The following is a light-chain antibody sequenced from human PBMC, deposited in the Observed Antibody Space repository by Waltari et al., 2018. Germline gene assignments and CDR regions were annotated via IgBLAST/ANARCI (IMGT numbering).Light chain of an antibody. Sequence: VLTQSPGTLSLSPGERATLSCRASQSLTKRYLAWYQQKPGQAPRLLIYGASSRAAGIPDRCSGSGSGTDCSLTISRLEPEDSAVYYCQQYGSSVLYTFGQGTKLEIK. CDR3: QQYGSSVLYT. CDR1: QSLTKRY. V-gene: IGKV3-20*01. J-gene: IGKJ2*01. CDR2: GAS.